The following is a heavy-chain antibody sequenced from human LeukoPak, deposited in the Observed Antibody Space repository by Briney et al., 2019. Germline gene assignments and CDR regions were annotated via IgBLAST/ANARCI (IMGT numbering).Heavy chain of an antibody. D-gene: IGHD1-26*01. CDR3: ARHGVGDETGTYSAPLSLDY. CDR1: GYSFTSYW. J-gene: IGHJ4*02. Sequence: GESLKISCKGSGYSFTSYWIGWVRQMPGKGLEWMGIIYPGDSDTRYSPSFQGQVTISVDKSISTAYLQWSSLKASDTAMYYCARHGVGDETGTYSAPLSLDYWGQGTLVTVSS. CDR2: IYPGDSDT. V-gene: IGHV5-51*01.